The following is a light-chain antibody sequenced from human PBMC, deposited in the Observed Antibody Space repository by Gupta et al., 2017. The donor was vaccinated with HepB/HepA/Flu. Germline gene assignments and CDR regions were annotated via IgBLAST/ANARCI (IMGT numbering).Light chain of an antibody. CDR3: QQDDSTPCI. Sequence: DIVMTQSPDSLAVSLGERATINCKSSQGVLDSSNNKNYLAWYQQKPGQPPKLLIYWASTREYGVPDRFSGRGSGTDFTLTISSRQAEDVAVYYCQQDDSTPCIFGQGTXLEIK. CDR2: WAS. V-gene: IGKV4-1*01. CDR1: QGVLDSSNNKNY. J-gene: IGKJ2*02.